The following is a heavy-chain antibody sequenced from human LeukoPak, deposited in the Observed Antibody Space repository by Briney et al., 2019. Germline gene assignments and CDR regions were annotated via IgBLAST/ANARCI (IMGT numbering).Heavy chain of an antibody. CDR1: GGTFSSYA. J-gene: IGHJ6*03. CDR2: IIPIFVTA. CDR3: ARVIAAAGTGYYYYMDV. Sequence: SSVNVSCKASGGTFSSYAISCVRQAPGQGCEWMGGIIPIFVTANYAQKSKGRVTITTDESTSTAYMELSSLRSEDTAVYYWARVIAAAGTGYYYYMDVWGKGTTVTVSS. D-gene: IGHD6-13*01. V-gene: IGHV1-69*05.